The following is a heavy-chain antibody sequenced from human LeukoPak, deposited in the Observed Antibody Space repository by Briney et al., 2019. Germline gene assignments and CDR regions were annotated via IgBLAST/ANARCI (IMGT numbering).Heavy chain of an antibody. CDR3: ATNEWSGYYFEY. CDR1: GGSISSSSYY. V-gene: IGHV4-39*01. J-gene: IGHJ4*02. Sequence: SETLSLTSIVSGGSISSSSYYWGWTRQPPGKGLEWIGCIYSSGSTYYNTSLKSRVTNSIDTPKNQFSLKLSTVTAADTAVYYCATNEWSGYYFEYWGQGTLVPVSS. CDR2: IYSSGST. D-gene: IGHD3-3*01.